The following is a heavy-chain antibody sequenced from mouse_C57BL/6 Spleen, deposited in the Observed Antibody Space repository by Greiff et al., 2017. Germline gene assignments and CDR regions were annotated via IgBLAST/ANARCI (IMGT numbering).Heavy chain of an antibody. D-gene: IGHD4-1*01. CDR3: ACGGCNWMDY. CDR1: GYTFTSYW. J-gene: IGHJ4*01. CDR2: INPSNGGT. V-gene: IGHV1-53*01. Sequence: HVKLQQPGTELVKPGASVKLSCKASGYTFTSYWMHWVKQRPGQGLEWIGNINPSNGGTNYNEKFKSKATLTADKSSSTAYMQLSSLTSEDDAVDYYACGGCNWMDYWGQGTSVTVSS.